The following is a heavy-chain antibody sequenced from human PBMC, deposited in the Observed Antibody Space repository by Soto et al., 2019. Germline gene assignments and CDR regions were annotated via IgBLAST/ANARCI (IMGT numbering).Heavy chain of an antibody. CDR2: IYHSGST. J-gene: IGHJ4*02. CDR1: GGSISSGGYS. D-gene: IGHD3-22*01. CDR3: ARVGGYYESRAFDY. Sequence: SETLSLTCAVSGGSISSGGYSWSWIRQPPGKGLEWIGYIYHSGSTYYNPSLKSRVTISVDRSKNQFSLKLSSVTAADTAVYYCARVGGYYESRAFDYWGQGTLVTVSS. V-gene: IGHV4-30-2*01.